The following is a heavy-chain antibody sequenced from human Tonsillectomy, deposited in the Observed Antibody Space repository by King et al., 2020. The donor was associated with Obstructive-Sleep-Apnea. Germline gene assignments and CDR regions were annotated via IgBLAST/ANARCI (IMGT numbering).Heavy chain of an antibody. CDR1: GFTFSSYA. Sequence: VQLVESGGGLVQPGGSLRLSCAASGFTFSSYAMSWVRQAPGKGLEWVSAISGSGGSTYYADSVKGRFTISRDNSKNTLYLQMNSLRAEDTAVYYWANVLEFGSIPPLWGQGTLVTVSS. J-gene: IGHJ4*02. CDR3: ANVLEFGSIPPL. D-gene: IGHD3-3*01. V-gene: IGHV3-23*04. CDR2: ISGSGGST.